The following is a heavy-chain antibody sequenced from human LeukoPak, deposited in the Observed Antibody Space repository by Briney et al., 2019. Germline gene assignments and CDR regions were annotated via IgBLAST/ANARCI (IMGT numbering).Heavy chain of an antibody. Sequence: PGRSLRLSCAASGFTFSSYAMHWVRQAPGKGLEWVALISYDESYRYYADSVKGRFTISRDNSKNTLYLQMNSLRAEDTAVYYCARVRWELLYPDYWGQGTLVTVSS. CDR2: ISYDESYR. CDR1: GFTFSSYA. CDR3: ARVRWELLYPDY. D-gene: IGHD1-26*01. V-gene: IGHV3-30-3*01. J-gene: IGHJ4*02.